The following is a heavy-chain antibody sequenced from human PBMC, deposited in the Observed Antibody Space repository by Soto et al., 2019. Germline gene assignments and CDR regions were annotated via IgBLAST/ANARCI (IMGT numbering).Heavy chain of an antibody. CDR3: TRRPYCSCSSCYGLDAFDI. J-gene: IGHJ3*02. CDR2: IRSKANSYAT. CDR1: GFTFSGSA. V-gene: IGHV3-73*01. Sequence: EVQLVESGGGLVQPGGSLKLSCPASGFTFSGSAMHWVRQASGKGLEWVGHIRSKANSYATGYAASVEGRFTISRDDSKNTAYLHMNSPKTYDTAVYYCTRRPYCSCSSCYGLDAFDIWGQGTTVTVSS. D-gene: IGHD2-2*01.